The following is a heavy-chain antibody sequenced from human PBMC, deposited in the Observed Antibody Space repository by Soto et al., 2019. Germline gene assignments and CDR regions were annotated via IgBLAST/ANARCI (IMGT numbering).Heavy chain of an antibody. Sequence: DVQLVESGGGLIQPGESLRLSCAAFGFTISGKKYVAWVRQAPGKGLEWVSALYDLDGSFYAASVKGRFTTSSDSSKTTVYLQMNDLRPDDTAVYYCATWHEREHAYDEWGQGTTVTVSS. CDR3: ATWHEREHAYDE. CDR1: GFTISGKKY. CDR2: LYDLDGS. V-gene: IGHV3-53*01. J-gene: IGHJ3*01. D-gene: IGHD1-1*01.